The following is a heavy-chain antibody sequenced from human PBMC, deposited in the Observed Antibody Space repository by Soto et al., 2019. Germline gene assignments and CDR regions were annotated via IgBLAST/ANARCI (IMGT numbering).Heavy chain of an antibody. V-gene: IGHV1-18*01. D-gene: IGHD3-22*01. CDR1: GYTFTSYG. CDR3: ARDRPVYDSSGYYYSD. CDR2: ISAYNGNT. Sequence: ASVKVSCKASGYTFTSYGISWVRQAPGQGLEWMGWISAYNGNTNYAQKLQGRVTMTTDTSTSTAYMELRSLRSDDTAVYYCARDRPVYDSSGYYYSDRGQGTLVTVSS. J-gene: IGHJ4*02.